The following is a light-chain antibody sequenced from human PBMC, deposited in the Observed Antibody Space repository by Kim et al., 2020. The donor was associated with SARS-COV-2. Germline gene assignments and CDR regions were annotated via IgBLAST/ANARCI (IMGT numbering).Light chain of an antibody. CDR3: QRQSNWPPIFT. V-gene: IGKV3-11*01. CDR1: QSGSSY. CDR2: NAS. Sequence: PAEKAALSCSASQSGSSYIAWDQHKPGHAPRLLIYNASDRATGIPARFSGSGSGTDFTLTISIRKPEDFAVDYYQRQSNWPPIFTFGPGTKVDIK. J-gene: IGKJ3*01.